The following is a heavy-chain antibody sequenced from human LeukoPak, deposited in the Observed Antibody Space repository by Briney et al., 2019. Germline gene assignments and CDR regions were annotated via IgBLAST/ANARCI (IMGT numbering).Heavy chain of an antibody. J-gene: IGHJ4*02. CDR3: ARDSRDGYYYVGTDS. CDR1: GFTVGSSY. Sequence: GGSLRLSCAASGFTVGSSYMNWIRQAPGKGLEWVSLVSSGGDTFYADSVKGRFTISRHSSKNMLYLEMDSLKPEDTAVYFCARDSRDGYYYVGTDSWGQGTLVTVSS. CDR2: VSSGGDT. V-gene: IGHV3-53*04. D-gene: IGHD5-24*01.